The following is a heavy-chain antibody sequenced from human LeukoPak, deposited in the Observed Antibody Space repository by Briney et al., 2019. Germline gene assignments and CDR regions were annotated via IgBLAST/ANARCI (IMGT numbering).Heavy chain of an antibody. V-gene: IGHV3-33*01. Sequence: PGGSLRLSCAASGFSFNSYAMHWVRQAPGKGLEWVAVIWSGGSNEYYADSVKGRFTISRDSSKNTLYLQMNSLRAEDTAVYFCARGQVCSGGSCFRLFDYWGQGTLVTVSS. CDR2: IWSGGSNE. J-gene: IGHJ4*02. CDR1: GFSFNSYA. D-gene: IGHD2-15*01. CDR3: ARGQVCSGGSCFRLFDY.